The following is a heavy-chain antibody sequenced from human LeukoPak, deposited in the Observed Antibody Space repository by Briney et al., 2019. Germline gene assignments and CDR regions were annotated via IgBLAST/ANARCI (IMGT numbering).Heavy chain of an antibody. CDR1: GGSFSGYY. J-gene: IGHJ4*02. CDR2: INHSGST. D-gene: IGHD3-22*01. Sequence: SETLSLTCAVYGGSFSGYYWSWIRQPPGKGLEWIGEINHSGSTNYNPSLKTRVTISVDTSKNQFSLKLSSVTAADTAVYYCARLGYDTVGPILDYWGQGTLVTVSS. CDR3: ARLGYDTVGPILDY. V-gene: IGHV4-34*01.